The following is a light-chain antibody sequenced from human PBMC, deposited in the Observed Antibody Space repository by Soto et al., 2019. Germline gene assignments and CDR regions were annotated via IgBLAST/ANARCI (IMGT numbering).Light chain of an antibody. V-gene: IGKV1-5*03. J-gene: IGKJ1*01. CDR2: KAS. Sequence: DIQMTQYPSTLSGSVGDRVTITCRASHTIISWLAWYQQKPGKAPKLLIYKASTLKSGVPSRFSGSGSGTEFTLTISSLQPDDFATYYCQHYNSYSEAFGQGTKVDIK. CDR3: QHYNSYSEA. CDR1: HTIISW.